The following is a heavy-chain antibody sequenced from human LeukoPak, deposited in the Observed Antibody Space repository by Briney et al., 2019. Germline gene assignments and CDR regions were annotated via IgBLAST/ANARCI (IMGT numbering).Heavy chain of an antibody. Sequence: GGSLRLSCAASGFTVSSNYMSWVRQAPGKGLEWVSVIYSGGSTYYADSVKGRFTTSRDNSKNTLYLQMNSLRAEDTAVYYCARATYYYDSSGYYLENWGQGTLVTVSS. CDR1: GFTVSSNY. CDR2: IYSGGST. D-gene: IGHD3-22*01. CDR3: ARATYYYDSSGYYLEN. V-gene: IGHV3-53*01. J-gene: IGHJ4*02.